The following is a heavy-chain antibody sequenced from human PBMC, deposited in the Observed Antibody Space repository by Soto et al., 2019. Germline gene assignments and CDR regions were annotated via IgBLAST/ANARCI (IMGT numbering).Heavy chain of an antibody. CDR2: TRNKANSYTT. Sequence: GGSLRLSCASSGFTFSDHYMDLVRQAPGKGLEWVGRTRNKANSYTTEYAASVKGRFTISRDDAKNSLYLQMNSLKTEDTALYYCARGVVAAGTARNWYFDLWGRGTLVTVSS. V-gene: IGHV3-72*01. CDR1: GFTFSDHY. CDR3: ARGVVAAGTARNWYFDL. D-gene: IGHD6-13*01. J-gene: IGHJ2*01.